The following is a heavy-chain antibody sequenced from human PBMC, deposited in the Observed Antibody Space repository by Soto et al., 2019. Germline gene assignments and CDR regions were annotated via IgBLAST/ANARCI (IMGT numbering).Heavy chain of an antibody. D-gene: IGHD3-3*01. CDR3: ARGGGTILAPLP. J-gene: IGHJ5*02. Sequence: ASVKVSCKASGYTLTGYFMHWVRKAPGQGLEWMGWINSNSGATKYAQKFQGRVTLSRDTSISTAYMELSGLRSDDTAVYYCARGGGTILAPLPWGQGTLVTVSS. V-gene: IGHV1-2*02. CDR2: INSNSGAT. CDR1: GYTLTGYF.